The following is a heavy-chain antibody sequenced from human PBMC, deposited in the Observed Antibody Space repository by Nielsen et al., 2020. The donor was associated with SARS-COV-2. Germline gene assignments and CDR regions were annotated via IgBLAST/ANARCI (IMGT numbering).Heavy chain of an antibody. V-gene: IGHV1-18*01. J-gene: IGHJ3*02. CDR2: ISAYNGNT. CDR1: GYTFPSYG. Sequence: SVKVSCKASGYTFPSYGISWVRQAPGQGLEWMGWISAYNGNTNYAQKLQGRVTMTTDTSTSTAYMELRSLRSDDTAVYYCATDRTRYYDLWSGYSAGDAFDIWGQGTMVTVSS. CDR3: ATDRTRYYDLWSGYSAGDAFDI. D-gene: IGHD3-3*01.